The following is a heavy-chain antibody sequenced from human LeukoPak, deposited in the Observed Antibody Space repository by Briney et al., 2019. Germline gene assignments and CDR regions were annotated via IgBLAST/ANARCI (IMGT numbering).Heavy chain of an antibody. CDR3: AKDRVFELWFEEASPYYFDY. CDR1: GFTFRSYS. Sequence: QAGGSLRLSCAASGFTFRSYSMNWVRQAPGKGLEWVAYIRYDGSNKYYADSVKCRFTISRDISKNTLYLQMNSLRAEDTAVYYCAKDRVFELWFEEASPYYFDYWGQGTLVTVSS. CDR2: IRYDGSNK. J-gene: IGHJ4*02. D-gene: IGHD3-10*01. V-gene: IGHV3-30*02.